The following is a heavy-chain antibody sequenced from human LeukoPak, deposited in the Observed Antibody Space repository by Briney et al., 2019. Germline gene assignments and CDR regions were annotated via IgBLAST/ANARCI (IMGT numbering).Heavy chain of an antibody. CDR3: AAGSASITMIVVVITAEYFQH. Sequence: PGGSLRLSCAASGFSFSSYAMSWVRHAPGKGLEWVSAISGTGGSTYYADSVKGRFTISRDNSKNTLYLQMNSLRAEDTAVYYCAAGSASITMIVVVITAEYFQHWGQGTLVTVSS. V-gene: IGHV3-23*01. CDR2: ISGTGGST. D-gene: IGHD3-22*01. CDR1: GFSFSSYA. J-gene: IGHJ1*01.